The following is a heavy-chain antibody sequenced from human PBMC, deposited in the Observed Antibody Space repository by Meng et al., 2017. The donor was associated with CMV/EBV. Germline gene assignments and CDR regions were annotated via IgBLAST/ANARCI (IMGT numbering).Heavy chain of an antibody. CDR2: INSDGSST. Sequence: GESLKISCAASGFTFSSYWMHWVRQAPGKGLVWVSRINSDGSSTSYADSVKGRFTISRDNAKNTLYLQMNSLRAEDTAVYYCARNMDYGMDVWGQGTTVTVSS. CDR1: GFTFSSYW. D-gene: IGHD2-2*03. CDR3: ARNMDYGMDV. V-gene: IGHV3-74*01. J-gene: IGHJ6*02.